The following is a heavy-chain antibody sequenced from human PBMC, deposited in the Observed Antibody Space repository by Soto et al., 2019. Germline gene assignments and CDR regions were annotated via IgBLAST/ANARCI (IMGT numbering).Heavy chain of an antibody. J-gene: IGHJ6*02. CDR2: INPKTADT. CDR1: GYTFSDYF. V-gene: IGHV1-2*02. D-gene: IGHD1-26*01. Sequence: QVQLVQSGAEVRKSGASVKVSCKASGYTFSDYFIQWLRQAPGQGLEWVAWINPKTADTNYAKKFQDRVTVTSDTSFSTAYLELTRLSPDDTALYYCARIKWGLDYYSGMDVWGQGTAVSVSS. CDR3: ARIKWGLDYYSGMDV.